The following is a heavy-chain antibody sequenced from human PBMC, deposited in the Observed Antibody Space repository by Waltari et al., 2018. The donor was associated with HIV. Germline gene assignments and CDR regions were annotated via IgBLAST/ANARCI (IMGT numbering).Heavy chain of an antibody. V-gene: IGHV3-48*02. CDR1: VFTFRRYS. CDR2: ISSSSSTI. CDR3: ARGSARLWDFDY. J-gene: IGHJ4*02. Sequence: EVQLVESGGGLVQPGGSLRLSCPASVFTFRRYSMNWVRQAPGKGLEWISYISSSSSTIYYADSVKGRFTVSRDNAKNSLYLQMNSLRDEDTAVYYCARGSARLWDFDYWGQGTLVTVSS. D-gene: IGHD7-27*01.